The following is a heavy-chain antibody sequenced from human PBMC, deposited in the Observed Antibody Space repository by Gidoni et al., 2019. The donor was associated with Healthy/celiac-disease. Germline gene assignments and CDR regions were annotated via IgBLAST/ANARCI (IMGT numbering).Heavy chain of an antibody. Sequence: SIYYSGSTYYNPSLKSRVTISVDTSKNQFSLKLSSVTAADTAVYYCASQYSSAFDPWGQGTLVTVSS. CDR3: ASQYSSAFDP. CDR2: IYYSGST. D-gene: IGHD6-19*01. V-gene: IGHV4-39*01. J-gene: IGHJ5*02.